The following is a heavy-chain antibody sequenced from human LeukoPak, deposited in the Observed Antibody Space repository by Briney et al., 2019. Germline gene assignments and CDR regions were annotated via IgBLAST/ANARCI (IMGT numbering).Heavy chain of an antibody. Sequence: SETLSLTCTVAGGSISSYYWSWIRQPPGKGLEWIGYIYYSGSTNYNPSLKSRVTISVDTSKNQFSLKLSSVTAADTAVYYRARSVWFDPWGQGTLVTVSS. V-gene: IGHV4-59*01. CDR3: ARSVWFDP. J-gene: IGHJ5*02. CDR1: GGSISSYY. CDR2: IYYSGST.